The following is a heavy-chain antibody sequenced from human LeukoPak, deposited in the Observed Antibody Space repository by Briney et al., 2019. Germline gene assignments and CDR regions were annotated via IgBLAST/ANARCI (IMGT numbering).Heavy chain of an antibody. CDR2: ISGSGGST. V-gene: IGHV3-23*01. CDR1: GFTFSSYA. D-gene: IGHD4-17*01. Sequence: GGSLRLSCAASGFTFSSYAMSWVRQAPGKGLEWVSAISGSGGSTYYADSVKGRFTISRDNSKNMLYLQMNSLRAEDTAVYYCAKVGDFYGDYVGYFDYWGQGTLVTVSS. CDR3: AKVGDFYGDYVGYFDY. J-gene: IGHJ4*02.